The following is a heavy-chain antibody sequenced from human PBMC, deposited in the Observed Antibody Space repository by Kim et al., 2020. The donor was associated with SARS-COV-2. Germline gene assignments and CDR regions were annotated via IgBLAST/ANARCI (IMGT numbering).Heavy chain of an antibody. Sequence: ASVKVSCKASGYTFHTYAMHWMRQAPGQRLEWMGWVDGGNGNTKSSQNFQGRVTITRDRSATTAYMELSNLRSEDTAVYYCAREETDSYGYRAFDYWGQGTPVTVSS. CDR2: VDGGNGNT. J-gene: IGHJ4*02. V-gene: IGHV1-3*01. CDR3: AREETDSYGYRAFDY. CDR1: GYTFHTYA. D-gene: IGHD5-18*01.